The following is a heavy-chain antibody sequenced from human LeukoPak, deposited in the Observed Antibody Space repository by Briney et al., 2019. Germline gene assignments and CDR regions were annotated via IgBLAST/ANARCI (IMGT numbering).Heavy chain of an antibody. CDR2: IDSGGGT. J-gene: IGHJ4*02. CDR1: GFAFSNYA. Sequence: GGSLRLSCAASGFAFSNYAMNWVRQAPGKGLEWVSAIDSGGGTYYADSVKGRFTISRDNSKNTLYLQLNSLRAEDTAVYYCAKGPQGDWGQGALVTVSS. D-gene: IGHD3-16*01. CDR3: AKGPQGD. V-gene: IGHV3-23*01.